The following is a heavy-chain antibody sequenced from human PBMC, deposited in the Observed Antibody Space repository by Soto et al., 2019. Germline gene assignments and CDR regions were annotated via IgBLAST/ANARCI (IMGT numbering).Heavy chain of an antibody. Sequence: GGSLRLSCAASGFTFSSYGMHWVRQAPGKGLEWVAVIWYDGSNKYYADSMKGRFTISRDNSKNTLYLQMNSLRAEDTAVYYCARDPPDYGDLDYWGQGTLVTVSS. CDR1: GFTFSSYG. CDR3: ARDPPDYGDLDY. CDR2: IWYDGSNK. J-gene: IGHJ4*02. V-gene: IGHV3-33*01. D-gene: IGHD4-17*01.